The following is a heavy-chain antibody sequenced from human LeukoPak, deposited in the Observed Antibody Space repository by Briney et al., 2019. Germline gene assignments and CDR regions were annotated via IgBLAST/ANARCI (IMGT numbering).Heavy chain of an antibody. CDR1: GFSFGVFT. D-gene: IGHD2-21*02. J-gene: IGHJ4*02. V-gene: IGHV3-43*01. CDR2: ISWDGGIT. CDR3: AKGAVVTPGFFDY. Sequence: PGGSLRLSCEVSGFSFGVFTMYWVRQSPEKGLECVSFISWDGGITHYMDSVKGRFTISRDNNKNFLYLQMSELRTEDTAIYYCAKGAVVTPGFFDYWGQGTLVTVSS.